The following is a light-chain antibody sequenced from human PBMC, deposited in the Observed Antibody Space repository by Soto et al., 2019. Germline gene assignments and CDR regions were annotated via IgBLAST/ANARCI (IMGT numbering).Light chain of an antibody. Sequence: DIQMTQSPSSVSASVGDRITITCRARQDIGGRLAWFQQKPGKAPQYLIQAASILQRGVPSRFSGSGSGTAFILTINYLQTEDFASDFCLQVYSFPRTFGLGTKVES. CDR3: LQVYSFPRT. V-gene: IGKV1-12*01. J-gene: IGKJ1*01. CDR1: QDIGGR. CDR2: AAS.